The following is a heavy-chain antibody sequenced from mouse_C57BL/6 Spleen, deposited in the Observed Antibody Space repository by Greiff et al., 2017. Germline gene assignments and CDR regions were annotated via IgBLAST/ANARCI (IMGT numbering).Heavy chain of an antibody. D-gene: IGHD1-1*01. CDR2: IHPNSGST. J-gene: IGHJ4*01. Sequence: QVQLQQPGAELVKPGASVKLSCKASGYTFTSYWMHWVKQRPGQGLEWIGMIHPNSGSTNYNEKFKRKATLTVAKSSSTAYMQLSSLTSEDSAVYYCARSVYYGSSYYAMDYWGQGTSVTVSS. CDR1: GYTFTSYW. CDR3: ARSVYYGSSYYAMDY. V-gene: IGHV1-64*01.